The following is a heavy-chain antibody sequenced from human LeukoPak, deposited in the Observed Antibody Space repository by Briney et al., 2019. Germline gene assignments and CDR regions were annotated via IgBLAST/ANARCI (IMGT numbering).Heavy chain of an antibody. CDR2: IIPIFGTA. D-gene: IGHD1-14*01. Sequence: SVKVSCRASGGTFSSYAISWVRQAPGQGLEWMGGIIPIFGTANYAQKFQGRVTITADESTSTAYMELSSLRSEDTAVYYCARGTQRGPYYYYYGMDVWGQGTTVTVSS. V-gene: IGHV1-69*13. J-gene: IGHJ6*02. CDR1: GGTFSSYA. CDR3: ARGTQRGPYYYYYGMDV.